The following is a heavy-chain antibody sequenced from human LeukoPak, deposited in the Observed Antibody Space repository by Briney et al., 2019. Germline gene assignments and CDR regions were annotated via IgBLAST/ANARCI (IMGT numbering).Heavy chain of an antibody. Sequence: PGGSLRLSCAASGFSLTTYGMSWVRQAPGKGLEWVSAIGPSARGSSTWYVDSVEGRFTISRDSSKNTLYLQMNSLRAKDTALYFCARDCRWPNDAFDLWGQGTMVTVSS. CDR2: IGPSARGSST. D-gene: IGHD3-16*02. CDR1: GFSLTTYG. CDR3: ARDCRWPNDAFDL. J-gene: IGHJ3*01. V-gene: IGHV3-23*01.